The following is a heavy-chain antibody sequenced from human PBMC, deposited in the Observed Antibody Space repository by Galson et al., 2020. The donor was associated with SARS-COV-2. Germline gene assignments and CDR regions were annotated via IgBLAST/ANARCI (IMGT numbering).Heavy chain of an antibody. J-gene: IGHJ6*03. CDR3: ARDGAYSSSAKYYYYYRDV. V-gene: IGHV1-46*01. Sequence: SVKVSCKASGHTFTNFYIHWVRQAPGQGLEWMGIVNPGGGSTTYAQKFQGRVTMTRDTSTGTAYMGVSSLRSEDTAVYYCARDGAYSSSAKYYYYYRDVWGQGTTVTVSS. CDR2: VNPGGGST. CDR1: GHTFTNFY. D-gene: IGHD6-6*01.